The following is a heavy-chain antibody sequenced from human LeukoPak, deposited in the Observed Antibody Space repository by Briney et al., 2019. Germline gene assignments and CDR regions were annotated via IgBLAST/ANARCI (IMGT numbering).Heavy chain of an antibody. CDR1: GFTFHDYA. Sequence: GRSLRLSCAAPGFTFHDYAMHWVRQAPGKGLEWVSGISWNSGSIGYADSVKGRFTISRDNAKNSLYLQMNSLRAEDTALYYCAKSGRGDYGDYLDYWGQGTLVTVSS. J-gene: IGHJ4*02. CDR2: ISWNSGSI. D-gene: IGHD4-17*01. CDR3: AKSGRGDYGDYLDY. V-gene: IGHV3-9*01.